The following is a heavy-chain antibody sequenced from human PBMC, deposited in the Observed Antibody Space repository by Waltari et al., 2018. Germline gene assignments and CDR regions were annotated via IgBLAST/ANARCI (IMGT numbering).Heavy chain of an antibody. D-gene: IGHD3-16*01. J-gene: IGHJ6*02. CDR1: GFMLRCYG. Sequence: QVHLMESGGGVVQPGRSLRLSCAASGFMLRCYGLPLVRQAPGKGLEWVAVISHEGRKEYYGDAVKGRFNISRDNSKNIVYLQMNSLRGDDTAVYHCAKADGNPWNFEYYGMDVWGPGTTVTVSS. CDR3: AKADGNPWNFEYYGMDV. CDR2: ISHEGRKE. V-gene: IGHV3-30*18.